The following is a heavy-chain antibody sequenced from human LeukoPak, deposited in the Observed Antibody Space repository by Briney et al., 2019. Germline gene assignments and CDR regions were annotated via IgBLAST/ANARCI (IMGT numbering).Heavy chain of an antibody. CDR2: INHSGST. V-gene: IGHV4-34*01. CDR3: ARVVVAAEGGGYFDY. D-gene: IGHD2-15*01. CDR1: GGSFSGYY. Sequence: SETLSLTCAVYGGSFSGYYWSWIRQPPGKGLEWIGEINHSGSTNYNPSLKSRVTISVDTSKNQFSLELSSVTAADTAVYYCARVVVAAEGGGYFDYWGQGTLVTVSS. J-gene: IGHJ4*02.